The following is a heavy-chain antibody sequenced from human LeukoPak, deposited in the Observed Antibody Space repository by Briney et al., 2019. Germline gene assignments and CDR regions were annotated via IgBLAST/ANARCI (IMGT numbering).Heavy chain of an antibody. J-gene: IGHJ3*02. CDR2: ISAYNGNT. V-gene: IGHV1-18*01. CDR3: ARQLWFGELEYDYDAFDI. D-gene: IGHD3-10*01. Sequence: ASVKVSRKASGYTFTSYGISWVRQAPGQGLEWMGWISAYNGNTNYAQKLQGRVTMTTDTSTSTAYMELRSLRSDDTAVYYCARQLWFGELEYDYDAFDIWGQGTMVTVSS. CDR1: GYTFTSYG.